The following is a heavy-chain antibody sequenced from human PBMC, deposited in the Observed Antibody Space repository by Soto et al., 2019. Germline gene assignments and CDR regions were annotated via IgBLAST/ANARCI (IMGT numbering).Heavy chain of an antibody. V-gene: IGHV1-18*01. Sequence: QVHLVQSGAEVKKPGASVKVSCKGSGYAFTTYGITWVRQAPGQGLEWMGWISAHNGNTNYAQKLQGRLTVTRDTPTSTAYMEPRSLRSDDTAVYYCARGRYGDYWGQGALVTVSS. CDR1: GYAFTTYG. J-gene: IGHJ4*02. D-gene: IGHD1-1*01. CDR2: ISAHNGNT. CDR3: ARGRYGDY.